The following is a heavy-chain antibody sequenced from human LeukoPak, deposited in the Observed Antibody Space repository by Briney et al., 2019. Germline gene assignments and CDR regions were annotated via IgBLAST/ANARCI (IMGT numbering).Heavy chain of an antibody. CDR1: GYTFTSYD. V-gene: IGHV1-8*01. D-gene: IGHD3-16*02. J-gene: IGHJ5*02. Sequence: GASVKVSCKASGYTFTSYDINWVRQATGQGLEWMGWMNPNSGNTGYAQKFQGRVTMTRNTSISTAYMELSSLRSEDTAVYYCARDPYDYVWGSYRFRWFDPWGQGTLVTVSS. CDR3: ARDPYDYVWGSYRFRWFDP. CDR2: MNPNSGNT.